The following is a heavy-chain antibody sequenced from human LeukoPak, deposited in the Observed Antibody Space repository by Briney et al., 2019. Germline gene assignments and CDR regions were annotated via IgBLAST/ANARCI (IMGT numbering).Heavy chain of an antibody. D-gene: IGHD4-23*01. J-gene: IGHJ5*02. V-gene: IGHV3-7*03. CDR2: IKQDGSEK. Sequence: PGGSLRLSCAASGFIFSSYWMSWVRQAPGKGLEWVANIKQDGSEKYYVDSVKGRFTISRDNAKNSLYLQMNSLRAEDTAMYYCAKDGSYGGKKNWLDPWGQGTLVTVSS. CDR1: GFIFSSYW. CDR3: AKDGSYGGKKNWLDP.